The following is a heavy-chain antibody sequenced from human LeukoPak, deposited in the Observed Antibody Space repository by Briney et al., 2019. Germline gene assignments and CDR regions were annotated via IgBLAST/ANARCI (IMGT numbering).Heavy chain of an antibody. V-gene: IGHV3-48*03. CDR2: ISSSGGTI. CDR3: AKDLSVTMIVVVNAIDY. CDR1: GFTFSNYE. Sequence: GGSLRLSCAASGFTFSNYEMNWVRQAPGKGLEWVSYISSSGGTIYYADSVKGRFTISRDNSKNTLYLQMNSLRAEDTAVYYCAKDLSVTMIVVVNAIDYWGQGTLVTVSS. D-gene: IGHD3-22*01. J-gene: IGHJ4*02.